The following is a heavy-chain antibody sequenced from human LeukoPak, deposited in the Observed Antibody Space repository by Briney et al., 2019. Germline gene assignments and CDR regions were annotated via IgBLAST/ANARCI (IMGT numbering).Heavy chain of an antibody. J-gene: IGHJ3*02. Sequence: GGSLRLSCAASGFTFSSYGMHWVRQAPGKGLEWVAFIRYDGSNKYYADSVKGRFTISRDNSKNTLYLQMNSLRAEDTAVYYCARVRWSYRAFDIWGQGTMVTVSS. CDR3: ARVRWSYRAFDI. CDR2: IRYDGSNK. CDR1: GFTFSSYG. V-gene: IGHV3-30*02. D-gene: IGHD1-14*01.